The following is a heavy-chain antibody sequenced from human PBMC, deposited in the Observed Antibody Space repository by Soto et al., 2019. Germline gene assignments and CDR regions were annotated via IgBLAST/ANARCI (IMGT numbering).Heavy chain of an antibody. Sequence: GGSLRLSCAASGFTLNSFAMHWVRQAPGKGLEWVALISYDGRGKKYADSVRGRYTISRDNSKNTFDLQMNDLRREDTGVYYCARGRGIAVAGIRTFDVWGQGTMVTVSS. J-gene: IGHJ3*01. V-gene: IGHV3-30*03. CDR1: GFTLNSFA. D-gene: IGHD6-19*01. CDR2: ISYDGRGK. CDR3: ARGRGIAVAGIRTFDV.